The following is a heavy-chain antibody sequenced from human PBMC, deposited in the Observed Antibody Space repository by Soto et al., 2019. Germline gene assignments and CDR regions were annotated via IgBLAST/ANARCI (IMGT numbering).Heavy chain of an antibody. CDR2: ISAGGSDT. CDR3: ESVPIWCGSSSCYTEGFDS. Sequence: EVQLFDSGGGWVQPGGSLRLSCVASGFIFSDYAMSWVRQAPGKGLEWVSAISAGGSDTYYADSVKGRFTVSRVNSESMLYLQMNTLRAEDTAIYYCESVPIWCGSSSCYTEGFDSWGQGTLVTVSS. CDR1: GFIFSDYA. D-gene: IGHD2-2*01. V-gene: IGHV3-23*01. J-gene: IGHJ4*02.